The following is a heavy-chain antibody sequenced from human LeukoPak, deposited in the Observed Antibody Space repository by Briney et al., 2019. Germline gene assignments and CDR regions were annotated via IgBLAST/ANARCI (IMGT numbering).Heavy chain of an antibody. J-gene: IGHJ4*02. CDR2: ISSSSSTI. CDR3: AKEGPPSGIAAAGNFDY. Sequence: PGGSLRLSCAASGFTFSSYSMNWVRQAPGKGLEWVSYISSSSSTIYYADSVKGRFTISRDNAKNSLYLQMNSLRAEDTAVYYCAKEGPPSGIAAAGNFDYWGQGTLVTVSS. D-gene: IGHD6-13*01. V-gene: IGHV3-48*01. CDR1: GFTFSSYS.